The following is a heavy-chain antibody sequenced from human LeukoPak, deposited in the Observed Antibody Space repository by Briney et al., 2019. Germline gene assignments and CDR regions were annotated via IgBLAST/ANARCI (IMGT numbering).Heavy chain of an antibody. V-gene: IGHV3-33*01. D-gene: IGHD6-6*01. CDR1: GVTFSGYG. Sequence: GRSRRLSCAASGVTFSGYGMHWVRQAPGKGLEWVAVIWYDGSNKYYAGSVKGRSTISRDNSKNPRYLQMDSLRAEDTAVYYCARGVTAARPRYYYYMEVWGNGTTVTVSS. J-gene: IGHJ6*03. CDR3: ARGVTAARPRYYYYMEV. CDR2: IWYDGSNK.